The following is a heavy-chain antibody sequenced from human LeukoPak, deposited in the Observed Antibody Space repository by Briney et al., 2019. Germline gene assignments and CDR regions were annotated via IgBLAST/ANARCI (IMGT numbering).Heavy chain of an antibody. V-gene: IGHV4-59*01. J-gene: IGHJ3*02. CDR1: GGSISSYY. Sequence: SQTLSLTCTVSGGSISSYYWSWIRQPPGKGLEWIGYIYYSGSTNYNPSLKSRVTISVDTSKNQFSLKLSSVTAADTAVYYCARETPDRLGFDIWGQGTMVTVSS. D-gene: IGHD5-12*01. CDR2: IYYSGST. CDR3: ARETPDRLGFDI.